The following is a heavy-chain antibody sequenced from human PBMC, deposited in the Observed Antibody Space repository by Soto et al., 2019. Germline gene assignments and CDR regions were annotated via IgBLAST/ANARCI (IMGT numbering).Heavy chain of an antibody. Sequence: GGSLRLSCRASGSDFSTYSMNWVRQAPGQGLEWIAYVSLDSDSIQYADSVKGRFTISRDDAENSLHLQMDSLRDEDTATYYCAILYYDYVWGQGTTVTVSS. CDR1: GSDFSTYS. CDR3: AILYYDYV. V-gene: IGHV3-48*02. D-gene: IGHD3-3*01. J-gene: IGHJ6*02. CDR2: VSLDSDSI.